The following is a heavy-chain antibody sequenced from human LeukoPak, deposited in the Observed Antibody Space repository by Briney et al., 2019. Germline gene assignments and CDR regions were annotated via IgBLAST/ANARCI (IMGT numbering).Heavy chain of an antibody. CDR3: AREESGGYFDY. V-gene: IGHV1-46*01. J-gene: IGHJ4*02. CDR1: GYSFTGHY. Sequence: GASVKVSCKASGYSFTGHYMHWVRQAPGQGLEWMGLINPTGTGTNYAQKFRGRVTLTRDTSTTTVYMELSSLRSEDSAVYYCAREESGGYFDYWGQGTLVTVSS. D-gene: IGHD2-8*02. CDR2: INPTGTGT.